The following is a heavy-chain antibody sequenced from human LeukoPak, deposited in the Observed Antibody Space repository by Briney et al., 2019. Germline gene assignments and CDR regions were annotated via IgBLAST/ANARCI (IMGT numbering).Heavy chain of an antibody. CDR1: GFTFTNYA. Sequence: GGSLRLSCTASGFTFTNYAMSWVRQAPGKGLEWVSAISGSGGSTYYANSVKGRFTLSRDNSKNTLDLQMNSLRDDDTAVYYCAKGTAPAYWGQGTLVTVSS. CDR2: ISGSGGST. D-gene: IGHD3-10*01. V-gene: IGHV3-23*01. CDR3: AKGTAPAY. J-gene: IGHJ4*02.